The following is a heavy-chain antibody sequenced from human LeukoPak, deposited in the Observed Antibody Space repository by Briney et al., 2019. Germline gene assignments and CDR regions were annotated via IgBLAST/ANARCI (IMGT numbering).Heavy chain of an antibody. J-gene: IGHJ2*01. Sequence: SESLSLTCTVSGGSISSYYWSWIRQPPGKGLEWIGYIYYSGGTTYNPSLKSRVTISVDTSKNQCSLKLSSVTAADTAVYYCATRLGYCSGGSCYGRYWYFDLWGRGTLVTVSS. CDR3: ATRLGYCSGGSCYGRYWYFDL. CDR2: IYYSGGT. D-gene: IGHD2-15*01. CDR1: GGSISSYY. V-gene: IGHV4-59*08.